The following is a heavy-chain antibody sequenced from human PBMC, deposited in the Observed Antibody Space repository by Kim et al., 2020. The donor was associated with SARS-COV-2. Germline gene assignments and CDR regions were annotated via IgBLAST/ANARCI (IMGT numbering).Heavy chain of an antibody. J-gene: IGHJ6*02. CDR1: GFAFTTYG. V-gene: IGHV1-3*04. CDR3: ARQLVKDYSYPLDV. CDR2: IDIANSHT. D-gene: IGHD6-13*01. Sequence: ASVKVSCRASGFAFTTYGFHWVRQAPGQRLEWMGGIDIANSHTEYSQHLQGRVLITGDTSASIVYMELSSLRSEDTAIYFCARQLVKDYSYPLDVWGQGTTVTVSS.